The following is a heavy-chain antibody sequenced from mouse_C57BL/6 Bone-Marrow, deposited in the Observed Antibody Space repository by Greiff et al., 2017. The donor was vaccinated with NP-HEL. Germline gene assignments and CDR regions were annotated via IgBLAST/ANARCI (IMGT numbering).Heavy chain of an antibody. CDR3: AKAYYSNDAWFAY. D-gene: IGHD2-5*01. CDR2: INPSTGGT. Sequence: VQLQQSGPELVKPGASVKISCKASGYSFTGYYMNWVKQSPEKSLEWIGEINPSTGGTTYNQKFKAKATLTVDKSSSTAYMQLKSLTSEDSAVYYCAKAYYSNDAWFAYWGQGTLVTVSA. J-gene: IGHJ3*01. V-gene: IGHV1-42*01. CDR1: GYSFTGYY.